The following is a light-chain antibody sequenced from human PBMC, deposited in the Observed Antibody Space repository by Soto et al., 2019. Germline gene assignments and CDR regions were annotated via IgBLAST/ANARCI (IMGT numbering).Light chain of an antibody. V-gene: IGLV2-14*03. J-gene: IGLJ3*02. CDR2: DVN. CDR1: SSDVGSTFNY. CDR3: SAYSTGNTPVL. Sequence: QSVLTQPASVSGSPGQSITISCTGTSSDVGSTFNYVSWYQHHPGKAPRLIMSDVNHRPSGVSDRFSGSKSGNTASLTISGLQAEDEADYLCSAYSTGNTPVLFGGGTKLTVL.